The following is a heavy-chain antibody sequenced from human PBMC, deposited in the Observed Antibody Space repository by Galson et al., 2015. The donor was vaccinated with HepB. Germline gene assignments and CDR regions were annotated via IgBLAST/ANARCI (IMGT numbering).Heavy chain of an antibody. CDR2: INSLSNNI. V-gene: IGHV3-11*01. J-gene: IGHJ4*02. Sequence: SLRLSCAASGFSLSEYYMSWVRQAPGKGPEWVSSINSLSNNIHYADSVRGRFTISRDNAKNSLDLQMDSLRADDTAVYYCVRDRYGVFDYWGQGALVTVSS. D-gene: IGHD3-10*01. CDR3: VRDRYGVFDY. CDR1: GFSLSEYY.